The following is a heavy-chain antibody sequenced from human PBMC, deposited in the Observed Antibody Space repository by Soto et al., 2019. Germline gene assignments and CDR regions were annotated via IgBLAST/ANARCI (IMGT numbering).Heavy chain of an antibody. CDR2: INPSGGST. CDR3: ARVNYDFWSGYSTLSPDYYYYYYMDV. CDR1: GYTFTSYY. Sequence: GASVKVSCKASGYTFTSYYVHWVRQAPGQGLEWMGIINPSGGSTSYAQKFQGRVTMTRDTSTSTVYMELSSLRSEDTAVYYCARVNYDFWSGYSTLSPDYYYYYYMDVWGKGTTVTVSS. D-gene: IGHD3-3*01. V-gene: IGHV1-46*03. J-gene: IGHJ6*03.